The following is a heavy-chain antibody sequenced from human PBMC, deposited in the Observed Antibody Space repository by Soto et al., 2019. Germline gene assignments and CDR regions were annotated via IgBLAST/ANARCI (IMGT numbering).Heavy chain of an antibody. CDR3: ASGSYYFYYYYGMDV. V-gene: IGHV3-23*01. CDR2: ISGSGGST. D-gene: IGHD1-26*01. Sequence: GGSLRLSCAASGFTFSSYAMSCVRQAPGKGLEWVSAISGSGGSTYYADSVKGRFTISRDNSKNTLYLQMNSLRAEDTAVYYCASGSYYFYYYYGMDVWGQGTTVTVSS. J-gene: IGHJ6*02. CDR1: GFTFSSYA.